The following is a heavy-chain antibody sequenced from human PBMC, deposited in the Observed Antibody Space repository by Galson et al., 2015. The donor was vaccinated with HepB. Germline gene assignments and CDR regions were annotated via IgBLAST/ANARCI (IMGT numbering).Heavy chain of an antibody. CDR3: ARVDVAVAGTLYWYFDL. Sequence: SVKVSCKASGYTFTSYAMHWVRQAPGQRLEWMGWINAGNGNTKYSQKFQGRVTITRDTSASTAYMELSSLRSEDTAVYYCARVDVAVAGTLYWYFDLWGRGTLVTVSS. J-gene: IGHJ2*01. CDR2: INAGNGNT. V-gene: IGHV1-3*01. D-gene: IGHD6-19*01. CDR1: GYTFTSYA.